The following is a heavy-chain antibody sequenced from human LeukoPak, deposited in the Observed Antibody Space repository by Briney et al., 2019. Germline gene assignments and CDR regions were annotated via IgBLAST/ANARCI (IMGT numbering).Heavy chain of an antibody. CDR3: ARIPPPRSCSGGSCYSGGSY. CDR2: INHSRST. J-gene: IGHJ4*02. Sequence: SETLSLTCAVSGGSFSGYYWSWIRQPPGKGLEWIGEINHSRSTNYNPSLKSRVTISVDTSKNQFSLKLSSVTAADTAVYYCARIPPPRSCSGGSCYSGGSYWGQGTLVTVSS. D-gene: IGHD2-15*01. V-gene: IGHV4-34*01. CDR1: GGSFSGYY.